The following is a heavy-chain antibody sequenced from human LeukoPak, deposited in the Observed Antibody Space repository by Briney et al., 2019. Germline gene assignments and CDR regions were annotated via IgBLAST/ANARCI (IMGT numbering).Heavy chain of an antibody. J-gene: IGHJ4*02. D-gene: IGHD1-1*01. CDR2: ISAYNGNT. V-gene: IGHV1-18*01. CDR1: GYTFTSYG. CDR3: AREMAQLDPPGYYFDY. Sequence: GASVKVSCKASGYTFTSYGISWVRQAPGQGLEWMGWISAYNGNTNYAQKLQGRVTMTTDTSTSTAYMELRSLRSDDTAVYYCAREMAQLDPPGYYFDYWGQGTLVTVSS.